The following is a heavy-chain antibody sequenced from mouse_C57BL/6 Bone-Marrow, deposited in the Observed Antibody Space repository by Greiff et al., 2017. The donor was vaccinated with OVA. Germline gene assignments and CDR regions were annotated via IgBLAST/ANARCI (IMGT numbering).Heavy chain of an antibody. V-gene: IGHV1-50*01. Sequence: VQLQQPGAELVKPGASVKLSCKASGYTFTSYWMQWVKQRPGQGLEWIGEIDPSDSYTNYNQQFKGKATLTVDTSSSTAYMQLSSLTSADSAVYYCARGGKGYWGQGTTLTVSS. CDR2: IDPSDSYT. J-gene: IGHJ2*01. CDR3: ARGGKGY. CDR1: GYTFTSYW.